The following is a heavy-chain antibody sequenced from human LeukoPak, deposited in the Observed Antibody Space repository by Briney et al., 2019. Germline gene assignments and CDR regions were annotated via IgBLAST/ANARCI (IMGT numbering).Heavy chain of an antibody. D-gene: IGHD3-10*01. CDR3: ANLWFGHDY. CDR1: GFTFGNYA. V-gene: IGHV3-30*04. CDR2: ASYDGSKR. J-gene: IGHJ4*02. Sequence: GGSLRLSCVGSGFTFGNYAMHWIRQAPGKGLEWVAVASYDGSKRYYADSVRGRFTISRDNSKNTLYLQMNSLTPEDTAVYFCANLWFGHDYWGRGTLVTVAS.